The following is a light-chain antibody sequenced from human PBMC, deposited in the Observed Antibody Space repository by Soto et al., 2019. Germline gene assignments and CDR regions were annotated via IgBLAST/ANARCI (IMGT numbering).Light chain of an antibody. CDR1: QSVSSY. Sequence: EIVLTQSPATLSLSPGERATLSCRASQSVSSYLAWYQQKPGQAPRLLIYDASNRATGIPARFSGSGSGTDFTLTISSLEPEDFAVYYCQQYDNSRTFGQGTKVDIK. J-gene: IGKJ1*01. CDR3: QQYDNSRT. V-gene: IGKV3-11*01. CDR2: DAS.